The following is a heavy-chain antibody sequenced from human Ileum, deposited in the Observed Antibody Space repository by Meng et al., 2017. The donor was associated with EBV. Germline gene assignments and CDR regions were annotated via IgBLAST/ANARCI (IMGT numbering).Heavy chain of an antibody. CDR3: ESNGAFSLDH. J-gene: IGHJ4*02. D-gene: IGHD2-8*01. CDR1: GDSISNEHW. V-gene: IGHV4-4*02. CDR2: IHHTRGP. Sequence: QVQLPEAGPGLVGPSGTLSLTCSVSGDSISNEHWWSWARQSPGKGLEWIGEIHHTRGPNYNPSLKSRVIISVDKSNNHFSLRLSAVTAADTAVYYCESNGAFSLDHWGQGTLVTVSS.